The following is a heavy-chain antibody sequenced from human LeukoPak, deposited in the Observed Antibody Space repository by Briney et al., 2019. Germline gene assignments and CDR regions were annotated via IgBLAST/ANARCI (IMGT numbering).Heavy chain of an antibody. CDR1: GFTFSSYG. V-gene: IGHV3-30*03. CDR3: ARVAKATHSYAYGDDAFDI. CDR2: ISYDGSNK. D-gene: IGHD5-18*01. Sequence: GRSLRLSCAASGFTFSSYGMHWVRQAPGKGLEWVAVISYDGSNKYYADSVKGRFALSRDNSKNTLYLQMSSLRAEDTAVYYCARVAKATHSYAYGDDAFDIWGQGTMVTVSS. J-gene: IGHJ3*02.